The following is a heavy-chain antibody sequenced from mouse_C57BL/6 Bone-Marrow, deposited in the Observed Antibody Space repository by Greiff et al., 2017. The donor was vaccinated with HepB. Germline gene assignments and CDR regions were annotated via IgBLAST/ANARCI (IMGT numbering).Heavy chain of an antibody. CDR1: EYEFPSHD. D-gene: IGHD2-1*01. V-gene: IGHV5-2*01. J-gene: IGHJ4*01. Sequence: EVKLVESGGGLVQPGESLKLSCESNEYEFPSHDMSWVRKTPEKRLELVAAINSDGGSTYYPDTMERRFIISRDNTKKTLYLQMSSLRSEDTALYYCASYGKDYYAMDYWGQGTSVTVSS. CDR2: INSDGGST. CDR3: ASYGKDYYAMDY.